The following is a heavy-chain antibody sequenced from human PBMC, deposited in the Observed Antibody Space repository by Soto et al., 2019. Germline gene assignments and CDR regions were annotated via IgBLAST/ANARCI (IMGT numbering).Heavy chain of an antibody. CDR1: GFTFSDDY. D-gene: IGHD1-7*01. V-gene: IGHV3-72*01. CDR2: SRDKGNSYST. Sequence: EVHLVESGGGLVQPGGSLRLSCAGSGFTFSDDYIDWVRQAPGKGLEWVGRSRDKGNSYSTDYAADVKGRFTVSRDTSKNSLYLQMNSLKADDTALYYCARSIPGTTSFDSWGQGTLVTVSS. CDR3: ARSIPGTTSFDS. J-gene: IGHJ4*02.